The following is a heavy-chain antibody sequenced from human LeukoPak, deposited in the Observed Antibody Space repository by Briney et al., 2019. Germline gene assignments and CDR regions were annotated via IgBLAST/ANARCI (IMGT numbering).Heavy chain of an antibody. J-gene: IGHJ4*02. CDR2: IGTAGDT. D-gene: IGHD3-9*01. CDR1: GFTFSSYD. V-gene: IGHV3-13*01. CDR3: ARDMGDYDILTGQPDY. Sequence: GGSLRLSCAAPGFTFSSYDMHWVRQATGKGLEWVSAIGTAGDTYYPGSVKGRFTISRDNAKNSLYLQMNSLRAEDTAVYYCARDMGDYDILTGQPDYWGQGTLVTVSS.